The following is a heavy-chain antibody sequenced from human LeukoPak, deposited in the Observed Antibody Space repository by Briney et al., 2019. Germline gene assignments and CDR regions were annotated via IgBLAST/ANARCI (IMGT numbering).Heavy chain of an antibody. CDR2: ITHGGST. CDR1: GGSFSGYY. V-gene: IGHV4-34*01. J-gene: IGHJ4*02. Sequence: PSETLSLTCAVYGGSFSGYYWSWIRQPPGKGLEWIGEITHGGSTNYNPSLKSRVTISVDTSKNQFSLELNSVTAADTAEYYCARGGWHSSSWYFDYWGQGTLVTVSS. CDR3: ARGGWHSSSWYFDY. D-gene: IGHD6-13*01.